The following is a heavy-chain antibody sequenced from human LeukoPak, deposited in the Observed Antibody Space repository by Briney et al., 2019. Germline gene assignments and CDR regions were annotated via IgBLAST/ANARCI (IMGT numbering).Heavy chain of an antibody. Sequence: SETLSLTCTVSGGSVSSGSYYWSWIHQPPGKGLEWIGEINHSGSTNYNPSLKSRVTISVDTSKNQFSLKLSSVTAADTAVYYCARVSVRPFDYWGQGTLVTVSS. CDR2: INHSGST. V-gene: IGHV4-39*07. CDR1: GGSVSSGSYY. J-gene: IGHJ4*02. CDR3: ARVSVRPFDY.